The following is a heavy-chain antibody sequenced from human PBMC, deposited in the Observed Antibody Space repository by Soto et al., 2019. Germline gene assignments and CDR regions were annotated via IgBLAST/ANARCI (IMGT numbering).Heavy chain of an antibody. CDR3: ASGAAMVPFDY. J-gene: IGHJ4*02. V-gene: IGHV4-39*07. Sequence: SETLSLTCTVSGGSISSGDYYWSWIRQPPGKGLEWIGSIYHSGSTYYNPSLKSRVTISVDTSKNQFSLKLSSVTAADTAVYYCASGAAMVPFDYWGQGTLVTVSS. CDR1: GGSISSGDYY. D-gene: IGHD5-18*01. CDR2: IYHSGST.